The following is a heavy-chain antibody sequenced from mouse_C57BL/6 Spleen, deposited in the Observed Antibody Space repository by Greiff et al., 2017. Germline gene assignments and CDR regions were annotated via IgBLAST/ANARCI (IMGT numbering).Heavy chain of an antibody. J-gene: IGHJ4*01. V-gene: IGHV1-54*01. Sequence: QVQLQQPGTELVRPGASVKVSCKASGYAFTNYLIEWVKQRPGQGLEWIGVINPGSGGTNYNEKFKGKATLTADKSSSTAYMQLSSLTSEDSAVYFCARSGGWLRAMDYWGQGTSVTVSS. CDR2: INPGSGGT. CDR3: ARSGGWLRAMDY. D-gene: IGHD2-3*01. CDR1: GYAFTNYL.